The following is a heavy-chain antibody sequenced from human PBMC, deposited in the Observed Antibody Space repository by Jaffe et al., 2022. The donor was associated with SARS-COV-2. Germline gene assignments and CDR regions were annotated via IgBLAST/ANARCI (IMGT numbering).Heavy chain of an antibody. CDR1: GFTVSSNY. D-gene: IGHD7-27*01. CDR2: IYSGGST. V-gene: IGHV3-66*02. CDR3: AREALTGDRWGTYYYYGMDV. J-gene: IGHJ6*02. Sequence: EVQLEESGGGLVQPGGSLRLSCAASGFTVSSNYMSWVRQAPGKGLEWVSVIYSGGSTYYADSVKGRFTISRDNSKNTLYLQMNSLRAEDTAVYYCAREALTGDRWGTYYYYGMDVWGQGTTVTVSS.